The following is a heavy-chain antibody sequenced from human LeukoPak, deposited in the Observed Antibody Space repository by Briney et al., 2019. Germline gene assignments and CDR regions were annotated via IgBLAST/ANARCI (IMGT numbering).Heavy chain of an antibody. CDR1: GGCISSSSYY. D-gene: IGHD6-13*01. CDR2: IYYSGST. CDR3: ARESQQSDY. V-gene: IGHV4-39*02. J-gene: IGHJ4*02. Sequence: SETLSLTCTVSGGCISSSSYYWGWIRQPPGKGLEWIGSIYYSGSTYYNPSLKSRVTISVDTSKNQFSLKLSSVTAADTAVYYCARESQQSDYWGQGTLVTVSS.